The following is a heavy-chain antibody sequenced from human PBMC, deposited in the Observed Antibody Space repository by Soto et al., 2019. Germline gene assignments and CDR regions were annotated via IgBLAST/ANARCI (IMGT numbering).Heavy chain of an antibody. J-gene: IGHJ4*02. V-gene: IGHV3-9*01. Sequence: SLRLSCAASGFTFDDYAMHWVRQAPGKGLEWVSGISWNSGSIGYADSVKGRFTISRDNAKNSLYLQMNSLRAEDTALYYCAKGGSSSSRSHFDYWGQGTLVTVSS. CDR2: ISWNSGSI. CDR3: AKGGSSSSRSHFDY. CDR1: GFTFDDYA. D-gene: IGHD6-13*01.